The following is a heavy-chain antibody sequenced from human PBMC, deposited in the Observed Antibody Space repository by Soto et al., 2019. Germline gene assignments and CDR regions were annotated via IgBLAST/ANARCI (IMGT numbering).Heavy chain of an antibody. CDR3: SRPLLLGYGVCSAYFDY. V-gene: IGHV4-39*01. Sequence: QLQLQESGPGLVKPSETLSLTCTVSGGSISSSSYYWGWIRQPPGKGLEWIGSIYYSGSTYYNPSLKSRVTISVDTSKNHFSLKLSSVTAADTAVYYCSRPLLLGYGVCSAYFDYGGQGSLFTGS. J-gene: IGHJ4*02. CDR1: GGSISSSSYY. CDR2: IYYSGST. D-gene: IGHD2-15*01.